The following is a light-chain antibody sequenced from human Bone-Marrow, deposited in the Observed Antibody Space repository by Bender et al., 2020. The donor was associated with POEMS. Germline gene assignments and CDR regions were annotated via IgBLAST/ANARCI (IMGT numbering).Light chain of an antibody. CDR1: SSDVGTYTL. CDR3: CSYAPGNTYV. CDR2: EGY. V-gene: IGLV2-23*01. J-gene: IGLJ1*01. Sequence: QSALTQPASVSGSPGQSITVSCTGTSSDVGTYTLLSWYQQHPGEAPKLLISEGYKRPSGFSDRFFASKSGNTASLTISGLQAEDEADYYCCSYAPGNTYVFGTGTTVTVL.